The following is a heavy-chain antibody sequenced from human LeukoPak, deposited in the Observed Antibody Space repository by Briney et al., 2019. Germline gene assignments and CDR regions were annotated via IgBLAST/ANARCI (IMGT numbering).Heavy chain of an antibody. CDR1: GFIFSSYA. Sequence: GGSLRLSCAASGFIFSSYAMSWVRQAPGKELEWVSGISGSGATTYYADSVKGRFTISRDNSKNTLYLQMNNLRGEDTAEYYCAKDMELASWGQGTLVTVSS. CDR2: ISGSGATT. D-gene: IGHD1-26*01. J-gene: IGHJ5*02. CDR3: AKDMELAS. V-gene: IGHV3-23*01.